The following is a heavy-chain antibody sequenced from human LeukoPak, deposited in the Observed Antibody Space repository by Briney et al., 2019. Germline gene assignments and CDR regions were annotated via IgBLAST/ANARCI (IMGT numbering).Heavy chain of an antibody. V-gene: IGHV1-18*01. CDR2: ISAYNGNT. CDR1: GYTFTSYG. D-gene: IGHD2-2*01. CDR3: ARDGLDIVVVPAAGRGEDNWSDP. J-gene: IGHJ5*02. Sequence: ASVKVSCKASGYTFTSYGISWVRQAPGQGLEWMGWISAYNGNTNYAQKLQGRVTMTTDTSTSTAYMELRSLRSDDTAVYYCARDGLDIVVVPAAGRGEDNWSDPWGQGTLVTVSS.